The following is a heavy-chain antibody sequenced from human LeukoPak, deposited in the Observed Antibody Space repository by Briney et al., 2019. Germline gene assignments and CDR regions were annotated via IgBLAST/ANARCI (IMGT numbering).Heavy chain of an antibody. CDR1: GYTFTGYY. V-gene: IGHV1-2*02. Sequence: ASVKVSCKASGYTFTGYYMHWVRQAPGQGLEWMGWINPNSGGTNYAQKFQGRVTMTRDTSISTAYMELSRLRPDDTAVYYCARATRPLYDFWSGYYGEFDYWGQGTLVTVSS. CDR2: INPNSGGT. CDR3: ARATRPLYDFWSGYYGEFDY. D-gene: IGHD3-3*01. J-gene: IGHJ4*02.